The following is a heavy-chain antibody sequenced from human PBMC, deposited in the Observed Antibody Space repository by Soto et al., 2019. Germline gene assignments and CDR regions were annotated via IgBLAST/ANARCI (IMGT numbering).Heavy chain of an antibody. V-gene: IGHV2-26*01. CDR2: IDSSGEK. D-gene: IGHD6-19*01. CDR3: ARRHLAVAVSPWFDP. Sequence: QVTLKESGPVLVKPTDTLTLRCTVSGLSITDSEMGVSWIRQPPGQPLEWIAHIDSSGEKSYRTFLKSRLAISKDTSKRQIVRTMSNMDPADTATYYWARRHLAVAVSPWFDPWGQGIPVTVSS. J-gene: IGHJ5*02. CDR1: GLSITDSEMG.